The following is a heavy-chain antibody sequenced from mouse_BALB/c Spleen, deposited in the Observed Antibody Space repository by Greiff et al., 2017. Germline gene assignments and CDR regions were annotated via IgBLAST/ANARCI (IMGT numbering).Heavy chain of an antibody. Sequence: EVKLMESGGGLVKPGGSLKLSCAASGFTFSSYAMSWVRQTPEKRLEWVASISSGGSTYYPDSVKGRFTISRDNARNILYLQMSSLRSEDTAMYYCARGGYGNSRYAMDCWGQGTSVTVSS. V-gene: IGHV5-6-5*01. CDR1: GFTFSSYA. J-gene: IGHJ4*01. D-gene: IGHD2-10*02. CDR2: ISSGGST. CDR3: ARGGYGNSRYAMDC.